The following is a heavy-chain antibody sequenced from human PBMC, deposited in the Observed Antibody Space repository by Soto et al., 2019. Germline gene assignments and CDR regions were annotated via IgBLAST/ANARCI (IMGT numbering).Heavy chain of an antibody. D-gene: IGHD5-12*01. J-gene: IGHJ6*02. CDR1: GYRFTDYW. CDR2: IYRSDSGA. Sequence: GESLKVSCKTSGYRFTDYWIAWVRQMPGKGLEWMRIIYRSDSGARYSPSFQVHVTISADKSISTASRQWSNLKASDAAIYYCARHEYSPHYLYNCGLDVWGQGTTVTVSS. V-gene: IGHV5-51*01. CDR3: ARHEYSPHYLYNCGLDV.